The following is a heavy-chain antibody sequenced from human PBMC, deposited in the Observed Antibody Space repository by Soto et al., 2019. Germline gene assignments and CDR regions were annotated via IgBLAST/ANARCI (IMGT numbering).Heavy chain of an antibody. CDR2: IYYSGST. D-gene: IGHD2-15*01. V-gene: IGHV4-59*08. CDR3: ARLDCSGGSCPGPYFDY. J-gene: IGHJ4*02. Sequence: PSETLSLTCTVSGGSISSYYWSWIRQPPGRGLEWIGYIYYSGSTNYNPSLKSRVTISVDTSKNQFSPKLSSVTAADTAVYYCARLDCSGGSCPGPYFDYWGQGTLVTVSS. CDR1: GGSISSYY.